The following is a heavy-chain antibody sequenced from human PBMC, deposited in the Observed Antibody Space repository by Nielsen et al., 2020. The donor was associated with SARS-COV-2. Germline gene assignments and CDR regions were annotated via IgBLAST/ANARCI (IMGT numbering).Heavy chain of an antibody. D-gene: IGHD6-19*01. CDR1: GLTFISHG. V-gene: IGHV3-30*18. CDR2: ITYDGSNN. Sequence: GGSLRPSCAASGLTFISHGMHWVRQAPGKGLEWVTVITYDGSNNYYADSVKGRFTMSRDNSNNMLYLQMASLKSEDTAVYYCAKDGKPYRSCFSWFDSWGQGTLVTVSS. J-gene: IGHJ5*01. CDR3: AKDGKPYRSCFSWFDS.